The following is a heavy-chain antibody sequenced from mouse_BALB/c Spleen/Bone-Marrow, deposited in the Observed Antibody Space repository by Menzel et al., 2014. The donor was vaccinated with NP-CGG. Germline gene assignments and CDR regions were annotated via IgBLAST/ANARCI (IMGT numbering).Heavy chain of an antibody. CDR1: GYSFTRYH. J-gene: IGHJ3*01. Sequence: QSGAELVKPGASESISCKASGYSFTRYHLHWVMQRLGQGLAWIGCFYPGNVNTKYNEKFQGKATLTADKSSNTADLHLSSLPSDDAAVYSCARGGGYDNGGFAYWGQATLVNVSA. CDR3: ARGGGYDNGGFAY. CDR2: FYPGNVNT. D-gene: IGHD2-2*01. V-gene: IGHV1S56*01.